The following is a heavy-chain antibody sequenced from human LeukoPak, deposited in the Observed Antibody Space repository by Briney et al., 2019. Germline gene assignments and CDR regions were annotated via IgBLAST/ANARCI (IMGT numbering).Heavy chain of an antibody. CDR2: ISYDGSNK. CDR1: GFTFSSYG. CDR3: AKGSDDSSGYPNVFDY. Sequence: PGRSLRLSRAASGFTFSSYGMHWVRQAPGKGLEWVAVISYDGSNKYYADSVKGRFTISRDNSKNTLYLQMNSLRAEDTAVYYCAKGSDDSSGYPNVFDYWGQGTLVTVSS. J-gene: IGHJ4*02. V-gene: IGHV3-30*18. D-gene: IGHD3-22*01.